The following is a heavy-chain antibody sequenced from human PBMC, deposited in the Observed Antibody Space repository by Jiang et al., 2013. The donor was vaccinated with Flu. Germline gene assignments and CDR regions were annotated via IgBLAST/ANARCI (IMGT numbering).Heavy chain of an antibody. D-gene: IGHD4-23*01. CDR2: ISYTGSA. CDR1: GDSIRNSRYY. CDR3: ARDVGGYYFDY. J-gene: IGHJ4*02. V-gene: IGHV4-31*03. Sequence: GLVKASQTLSLTCTVSGDSIRNSRYYWSWLRQLPGKGLEWIAYISYTGSAYYNPSLKSRVAISVDTSKNQFSLNLNSVTAADTAVYFCARDVGGYYFDYWGQGTLVTVSS.